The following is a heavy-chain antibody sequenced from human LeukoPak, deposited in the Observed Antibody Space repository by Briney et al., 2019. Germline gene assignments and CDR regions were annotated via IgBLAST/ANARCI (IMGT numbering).Heavy chain of an antibody. CDR2: IYTSGST. Sequence: PSQTLSLTCTVSGGSISSGSYYWSCIRQPAGKGLECIGRIYTSGSTNYNPSLKSRVTISVDTSKNQFSLKLSSVTAADTAVYYCARGTALERIAAAGWYVNWGQGTLVTVSS. V-gene: IGHV4-61*02. CDR1: GGSISSGSYY. CDR3: ARGTALERIAAAGWYVN. J-gene: IGHJ4*02. D-gene: IGHD6-13*01.